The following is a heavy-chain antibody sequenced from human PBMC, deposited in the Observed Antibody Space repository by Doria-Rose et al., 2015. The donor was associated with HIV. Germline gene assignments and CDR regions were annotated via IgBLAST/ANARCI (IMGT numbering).Heavy chain of an antibody. CDR1: GGSISSYY. CDR2: IYDNSGSS. D-gene: IGHD5-12*01. J-gene: IGHJ4*02. V-gene: IGHV4-59*01. Sequence: TCSVPGGSISSYYWSWIRQPPGKGLEWIGYIYDNSGSSNYNPSLKSRVTISVDTSKSQFSLELSSVTAADTAVYYCARGVATTAGYYFDYWGQGTLVTVSS. CDR3: ARGVATTAGYYFDY.